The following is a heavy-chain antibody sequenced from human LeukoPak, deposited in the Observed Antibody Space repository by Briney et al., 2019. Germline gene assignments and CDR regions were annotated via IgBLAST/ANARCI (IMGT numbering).Heavy chain of an antibody. V-gene: IGHV4-59*01. D-gene: IGHD4-11*01. CDR3: ARAGYSNYNFDY. CDR2: IYYSGST. J-gene: IGHJ4*02. CDR1: GGSISSYY. Sequence: SETLSLTCTVSGGSISSYYWSWIRQPPGKGLGWIGYIYYSGSTNYNPSLKSRVTISVDTSKNQFSLKLSSVTAADTAVYYCARAGYSNYNFDYWGQGTLVTVSS.